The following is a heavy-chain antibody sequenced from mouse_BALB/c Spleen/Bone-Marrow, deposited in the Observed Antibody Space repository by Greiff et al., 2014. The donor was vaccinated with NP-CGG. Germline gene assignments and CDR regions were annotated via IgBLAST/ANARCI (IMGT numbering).Heavy chain of an antibody. J-gene: IGHJ3*01. CDR3: ARGDHYYGCVFAY. D-gene: IGHD1-2*01. CDR2: VNPYNGGT. CDR1: GYTLTDCY. Sequence: DVKLQESGPELVKPGASVKMSCKASGYTLTDCYMDWVKQSHGESFEWIGRVNPYNGGTSYNQKFKGKATLTVDKSSSTAYMELNSLTSEDSAVYYCARGDHYYGCVFAYWGQGTLVTVSA. V-gene: IGHV1-19*01.